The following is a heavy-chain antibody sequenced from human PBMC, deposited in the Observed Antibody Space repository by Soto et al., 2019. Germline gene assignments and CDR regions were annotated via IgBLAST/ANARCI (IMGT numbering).Heavy chain of an antibody. CDR3: ARGVNGRDDY. Sequence: GGSLRLSCAASGFTFISSWMHWVRQAPGKGLVWVSRINNDGSTTTYADSVKGRFTISRDNAKNTLYLQMNSLRAEDTAVYYCARGVNGRDDYWGQGTLVTVSS. CDR1: GFTFISSW. D-gene: IGHD1-26*01. J-gene: IGHJ4*02. V-gene: IGHV3-74*01. CDR2: INNDGSTT.